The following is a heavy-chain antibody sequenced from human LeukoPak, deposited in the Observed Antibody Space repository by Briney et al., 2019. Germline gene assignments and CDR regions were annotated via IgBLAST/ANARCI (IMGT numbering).Heavy chain of an antibody. V-gene: IGHV3-30*05. J-gene: IGHJ4*02. D-gene: IGHD7-27*01. CDR2: ISYDGSNK. Sequence: GRSLRLSCAASGFTFSDYGMHWVRQAPGKGLERVSVISYDGSNKYYADSVKGRFTISRDNSKSTLYLQMSSLRTEDTAVYYCSKDLSWGSWLLFYWGQGTLVTVSS. CDR3: SKDLSWGSWLLFY. CDR1: GFTFSDYG.